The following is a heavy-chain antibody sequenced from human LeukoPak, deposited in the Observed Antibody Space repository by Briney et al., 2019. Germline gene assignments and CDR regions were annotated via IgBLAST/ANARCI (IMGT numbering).Heavy chain of an antibody. Sequence: GASVKVSCKASGGTFSSYAISWVRQAPGQGLEWMGGIIPIFGTANYAQKFQGRVTITADKSTSTAYMELSSLRSEDTAVYYCARHYDSSGYWQFDYWGQGTLVTVSS. CDR2: IIPIFGTA. J-gene: IGHJ4*02. D-gene: IGHD3-22*01. CDR1: GGTFSSYA. CDR3: ARHYDSSGYWQFDY. V-gene: IGHV1-69*06.